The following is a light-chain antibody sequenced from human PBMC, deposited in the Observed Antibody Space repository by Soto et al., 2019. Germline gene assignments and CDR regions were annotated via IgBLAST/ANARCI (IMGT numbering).Light chain of an antibody. CDR3: QQYNSYWT. Sequence: DIQITQPQSSLSASVGDRVTITFRASQSISSWLAWYQQKPGKAPKLLIYKSSSLESGVPSRFSGSGSGTEFTLTSISLQPYDFATYYCQQYNSYWTFGQGTKVDI. CDR1: QSISSW. V-gene: IGKV1-5*03. CDR2: KSS. J-gene: IGKJ1*01.